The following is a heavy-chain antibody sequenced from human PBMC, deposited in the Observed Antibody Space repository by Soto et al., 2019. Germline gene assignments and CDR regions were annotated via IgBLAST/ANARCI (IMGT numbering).Heavy chain of an antibody. CDR1: GGTFSSYA. Sequence: SVKVSCKASGGTFSSYAISWVRQAPGQGLEWMGGIIHIFGTANYAQKFQGRVTITADESTSTAYMELSSLRSEDTAVYYCARDGIHYYGDYGPRWSDPRGKGTLGTGSS. CDR2: IIHIFGTA. D-gene: IGHD4-17*01. V-gene: IGHV1-69*13. J-gene: IGHJ5*02. CDR3: ARDGIHYYGDYGPRWSDP.